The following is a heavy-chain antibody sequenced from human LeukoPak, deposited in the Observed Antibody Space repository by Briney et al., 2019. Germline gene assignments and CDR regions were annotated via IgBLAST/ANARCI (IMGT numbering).Heavy chain of an antibody. J-gene: IGHJ4*02. CDR1: GYTFTGYY. Sequence: ASVKVSCKASGYTFTGYYMHWVRQAPGQGLEWMGWINPNSGGTNYAQKFQGRVTMTRDTSISTAYMELSRLRSDDTAVYYCAREVWFQKNPQYYFDYWGQGTLVTVSS. CDR2: INPNSGGT. V-gene: IGHV1-2*02. CDR3: AREVWFQKNPQYYFDY. D-gene: IGHD3-10*01.